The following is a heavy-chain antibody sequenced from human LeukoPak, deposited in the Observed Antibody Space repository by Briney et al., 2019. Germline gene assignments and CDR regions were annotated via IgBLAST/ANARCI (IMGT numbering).Heavy chain of an antibody. Sequence: SETLSLTCTVSGGSISSYYWSWVRQPPGKGLEWIGYIYYSGSTNYNPSLKSRVTISVDTSKNQFSLKLSSVTAADTDVYYCERMGGSYQSYYFDYWGQGTLVTVSS. CDR3: ERMGGSYQSYYFDY. CDR1: GGSISSYY. D-gene: IGHD1-26*01. V-gene: IGHV4-59*01. CDR2: IYYSGST. J-gene: IGHJ4*02.